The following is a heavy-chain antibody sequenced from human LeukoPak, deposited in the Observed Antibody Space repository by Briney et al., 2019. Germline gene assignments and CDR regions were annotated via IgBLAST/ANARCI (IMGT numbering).Heavy chain of an antibody. Sequence: SVKVSCKASGGTFSSYAISWVRQAPGQGLEWMGGIIPIFGTANYAQKFQGRVTITTDESTSTAYMELSSLRSEDTAVYYCARDISYYDSSGYYYYYGMDVWGQGTTVTVSS. V-gene: IGHV1-69*05. J-gene: IGHJ6*02. CDR2: IIPIFGTA. D-gene: IGHD3-22*01. CDR1: GGTFSSYA. CDR3: ARDISYYDSSGYYYYYGMDV.